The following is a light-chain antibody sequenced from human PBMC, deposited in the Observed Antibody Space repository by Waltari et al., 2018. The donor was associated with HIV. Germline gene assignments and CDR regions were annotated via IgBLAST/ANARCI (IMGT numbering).Light chain of an antibody. J-gene: IGKJ3*01. CDR2: GAS. Sequence: EIVLTQSPGTLSLSPGERATLSCRASQSISSNNYLAWYQQKPGQAPRLLIYGASIRATGIPDRFSGSGSGTDFTLTISRLEPEDFAVYYCQQYGSSPLFTFGPGTKVDIK. CDR3: QQYGSSPLFT. V-gene: IGKV3-20*01. CDR1: QSISSNNY.